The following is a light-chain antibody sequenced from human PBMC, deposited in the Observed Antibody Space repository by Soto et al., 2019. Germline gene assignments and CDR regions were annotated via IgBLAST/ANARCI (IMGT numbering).Light chain of an antibody. CDR3: QHYDTYPLT. J-gene: IGKJ4*01. V-gene: IGKV1-5*03. CDR1: QSISSW. CDR2: KAS. Sequence: DIQMTQSPSTLSLSVGDRVTLTCRASQSISSWLAWYHQKPGKAPKLLLYKASSLESGVPSRFSGSGSGTEFTLTISSLQPDDFATYYCQHYDTYPLTFGGGTKVEIK.